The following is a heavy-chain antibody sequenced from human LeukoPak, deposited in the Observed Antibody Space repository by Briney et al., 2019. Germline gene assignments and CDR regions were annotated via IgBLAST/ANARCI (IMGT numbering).Heavy chain of an antibody. CDR2: INWNGGST. CDR3: ARGLHYYDSSGYSQPVDY. Sequence: GGSLRLSCAASGFTFDDYGMSWVRHAPGKGLEWVSGINWNGGSTGYADSVKGRFTISRDNAKNSLYLQMNSLRAEDTALYYCARGLHYYDSSGYSQPVDYWGQGTLVTVSS. V-gene: IGHV3-20*04. D-gene: IGHD3-22*01. J-gene: IGHJ4*02. CDR1: GFTFDDYG.